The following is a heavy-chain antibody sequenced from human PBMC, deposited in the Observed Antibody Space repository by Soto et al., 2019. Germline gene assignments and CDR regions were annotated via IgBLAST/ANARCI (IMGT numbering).Heavy chain of an antibody. D-gene: IGHD3-9*01. CDR3: ARDLDDILTGPNFDP. J-gene: IGHJ5*02. Sequence: SGFTVSSDYMTWVRQAPGKGLEWVSIIYSGGSTYYADSVKGRFAISRDNSKNTLYLQMNSLRSEDAAVYFCARDLDDILTGPNFDPWGQGTLVTVSS. CDR1: GFTVSSDY. CDR2: IYSGGST. V-gene: IGHV3-66*01.